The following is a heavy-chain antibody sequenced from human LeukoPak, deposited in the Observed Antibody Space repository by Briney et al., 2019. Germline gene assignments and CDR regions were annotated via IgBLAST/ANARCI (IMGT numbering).Heavy chain of an antibody. Sequence: PGGSLRLSCAASGSTFSSYDMHWGRHTTGKGLEWFSAICTAGDTYYPGSVKGRFTISREHAKTSLHLQMNSLRAGDTAVYYCARGLDGIIDYWGQGTLVTVSS. V-gene: IGHV3-13*01. D-gene: IGHD1-14*01. CDR2: ICTAGDT. J-gene: IGHJ4*02. CDR1: GSTFSSYD. CDR3: ARGLDGIIDY.